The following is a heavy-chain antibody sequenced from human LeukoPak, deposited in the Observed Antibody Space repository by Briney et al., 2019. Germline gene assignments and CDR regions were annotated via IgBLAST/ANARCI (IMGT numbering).Heavy chain of an antibody. CDR1: GYTFTDYY. J-gene: IGHJ5*02. V-gene: IGHV1-69-2*01. Sequence: ASVKISCKVSGYTFTDYYMHWVQQAPGKGLEWMGLVDPEDGETIYAEKFQGRVTITADTSTDTAYMELSSLRSEDTAVYYCASAARGDGDWFDPWGQGTLVTVSS. CDR3: ASAARGDGDWFDP. D-gene: IGHD2-15*01. CDR2: VDPEDGET.